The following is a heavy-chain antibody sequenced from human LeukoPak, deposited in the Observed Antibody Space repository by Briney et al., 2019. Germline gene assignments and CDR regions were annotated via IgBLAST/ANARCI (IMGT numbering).Heavy chain of an antibody. J-gene: IGHJ3*02. CDR2: IYYSGST. Sequence: SETLSLTCTVSGGSVSSYYWSWIRQPPGKGLEWIGYIYYSGSTYYNPSLKSRVTISVDTSKNQFSLKLSSVTAADMAVYYCASDLPSGSDYATEHDAFDIWGQGTMVTVSS. CDR1: GGSVSSYY. D-gene: IGHD1-26*01. CDR3: ASDLPSGSDYATEHDAFDI. V-gene: IGHV4-59*06.